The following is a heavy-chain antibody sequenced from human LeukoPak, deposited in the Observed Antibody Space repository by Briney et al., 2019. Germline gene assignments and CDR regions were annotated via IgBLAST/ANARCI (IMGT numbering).Heavy chain of an antibody. J-gene: IGHJ4*02. CDR3: ARWGRGSLDY. CDR1: GGSISSESYF. CDR2: IFTSGST. V-gene: IGHV4-61*02. Sequence: PSETLSLTCTVFGGSISSESYFWSWIRQPAGKGLEWIGRIFTSGSTNYNPSLKSRVTTSVDTSKNQFSLKLSSVTAADTAVYYCARWGRGSLDYWGQGALVTVSA. D-gene: IGHD1-26*01.